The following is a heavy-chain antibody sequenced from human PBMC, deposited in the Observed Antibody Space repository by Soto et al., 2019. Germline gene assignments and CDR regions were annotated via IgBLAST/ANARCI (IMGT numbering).Heavy chain of an antibody. CDR2: IYYSGST. V-gene: IGHV4-59*01. CDR3: ASRIVGAIGSWFDP. CDR1: GGSISSYY. D-gene: IGHD1-26*01. Sequence: PSETLSLTCTVSGGSISSYYWSWIRQPPGKGLEWIGYIYYSGSTNYNPSLKSRVTISVDTSKNQFSLKLSSVTAADTAVYYCASRIVGAIGSWFDPWGQGTLVTVSS. J-gene: IGHJ5*02.